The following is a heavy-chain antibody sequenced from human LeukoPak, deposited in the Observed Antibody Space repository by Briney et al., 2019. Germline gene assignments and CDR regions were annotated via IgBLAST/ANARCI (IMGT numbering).Heavy chain of an antibody. CDR1: GFTFSTYG. D-gene: IGHD3-3*01. J-gene: IGHJ4*02. CDR3: VKDGGGGVGLKWGY. Sequence: GGSLRLSCSASGFTFSTYGMHWVRQAQGKGLEYVSAISSNGGSTYYADSVKGRFTISRDNSKNTLYLQMNSLRPEDTAVYYCVKDGGGGVGLKWGYWGQGTLVTVSS. V-gene: IGHV3-64D*09. CDR2: ISSNGGST.